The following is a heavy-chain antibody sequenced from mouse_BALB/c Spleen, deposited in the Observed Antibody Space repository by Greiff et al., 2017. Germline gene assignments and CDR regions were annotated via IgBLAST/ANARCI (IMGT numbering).Heavy chain of an antibody. V-gene: IGHV1-9*01. CDR2: ILPGSGST. Sequence: QVQLQQSGAELMKPGASVKISCKATGYTFSSYWIEWVKQRPGHGLEWIGEILPGSGSTNYNEKFKGKATFTADTSSNTAYMQLSSLTSEDSAVYYCASQGRRLRWYYYAMDYWGQGTSVTVSS. CDR1: GYTFSSYW. CDR3: ASQGRRLRWYYYAMDY. D-gene: IGHD2-4*01. J-gene: IGHJ4*01.